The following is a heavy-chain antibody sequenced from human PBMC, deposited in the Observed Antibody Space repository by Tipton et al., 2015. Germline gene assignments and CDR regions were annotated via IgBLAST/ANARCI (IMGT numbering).Heavy chain of an antibody. CDR1: GYTFTSYG. CDR2: IIPVFGTA. Sequence: QLVQSGAEVKKPGASVKVSCKTAGYTFTSYGVSWLRQAPGQGLAWIGGIIPVFGTAHYAQKFQGRVTITADKSTRTAYMELSSLRSEDTAVYYCASRSDGKKYYYFGMDVWGQGTTVTVSS. V-gene: IGHV1-69*06. CDR3: ASRSDGKKYYYFGMDV. J-gene: IGHJ6*02. D-gene: IGHD4-17*01.